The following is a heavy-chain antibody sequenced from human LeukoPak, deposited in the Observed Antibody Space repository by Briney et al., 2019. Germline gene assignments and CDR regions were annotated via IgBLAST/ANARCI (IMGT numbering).Heavy chain of an antibody. V-gene: IGHV3-73*01. J-gene: IGHJ5*02. Sequence: PGGSLRLSCAASGFTFSGSAMHWVRQASGKGLEWVGRIRSKANSYATAYAASVKGRFTISRDDSKNTAYLQMNSLKTEDTAVYYCTRQGFGELLPNGVPANWFDPWGQGTLVTVSS. CDR3: TRQGFGELLPNGVPANWFDP. CDR2: IRSKANSYAT. CDR1: GFTFSGSA. D-gene: IGHD3-10*01.